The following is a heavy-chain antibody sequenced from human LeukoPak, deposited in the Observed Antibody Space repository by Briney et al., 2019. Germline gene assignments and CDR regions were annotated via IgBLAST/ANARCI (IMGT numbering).Heavy chain of an antibody. CDR3: ARAGVATITVDY. CDR2: IYYSGST. V-gene: IGHV4-59*01. CDR1: GGSISSYY. J-gene: IGHJ4*02. Sequence: SGTPSLTCTVSGGSISSYYWSWIRQPPGKGLEWIGYIYYSGSTNYNPSLKSRVTISVDTSKNQFSLKLSSVTAADTAVYYCARAGVATITVDYWGQGTLVTVSS. D-gene: IGHD5-12*01.